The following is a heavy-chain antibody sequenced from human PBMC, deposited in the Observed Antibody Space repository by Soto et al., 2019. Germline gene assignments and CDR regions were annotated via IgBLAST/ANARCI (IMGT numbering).Heavy chain of an antibody. CDR3: AKDQYSGSPGKPDY. CDR1: GFTFTSYA. Sequence: PGGSLRLSCAASGFTFTSYAMSWVRQAPGKGLEWVSTISGTGGTTYYADSVKGRFTISRDNSKNTLYLQMNSLRAEDTALYYCAKDQYSGSPGKPDYWGQGTLVTVS. CDR2: ISGTGGTT. J-gene: IGHJ4*02. V-gene: IGHV3-23*01. D-gene: IGHD1-26*01.